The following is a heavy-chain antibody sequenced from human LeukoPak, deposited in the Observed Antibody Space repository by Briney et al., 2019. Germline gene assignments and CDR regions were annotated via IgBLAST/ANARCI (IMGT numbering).Heavy chain of an antibody. V-gene: IGHV4-59*01. D-gene: IGHD5-24*01. Sequence: SETLSLTCTVSGGSISSYYWSWIRQPPGKGLEWIGYIYDSGSTNYNPSLKSRVTISVDTSKNQFSLKLSSVTAADTAVYYCARVEMATIILDYWGQGTLVTVSS. CDR3: ARVEMATIILDY. J-gene: IGHJ4*02. CDR2: IYDSGST. CDR1: GGSISSYY.